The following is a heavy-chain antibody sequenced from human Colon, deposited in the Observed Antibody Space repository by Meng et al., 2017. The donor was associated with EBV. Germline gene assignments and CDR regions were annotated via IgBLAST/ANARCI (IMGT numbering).Heavy chain of an antibody. V-gene: IGHV4-34*01. D-gene: IGHD3-22*01. CDR3: ARSRWLLLQL. CDR1: GGPFSGFY. Sequence: VQRQQGGGGLLQPSETLSLTCTVYGGPFSGFYWTWIRQSPGKGLEWIGEIDDSGNIIYNPSLKSRVTISGDTSKNQFSLNVSSVTAADTAVYYCARSRWLLLQLWGQGTLVTVSS. J-gene: IGHJ4*02. CDR2: IDDSGNI.